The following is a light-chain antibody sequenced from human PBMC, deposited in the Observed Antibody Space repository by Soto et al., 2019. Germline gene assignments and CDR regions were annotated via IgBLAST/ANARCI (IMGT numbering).Light chain of an antibody. V-gene: IGKV1-9*01. CDR3: QHLVSYSP. CDR2: GAS. J-gene: IGKJ5*01. Sequence: DIQLTQSPSFLSASVGDRVTITCRASQGISSYLGWYQQKPGKAPQLLIYGASTLQSGVPSRFSGSGSGTEFTLTISSLQPEDFATYYCQHLVSYSPFGQGTRLEIK. CDR1: QGISSY.